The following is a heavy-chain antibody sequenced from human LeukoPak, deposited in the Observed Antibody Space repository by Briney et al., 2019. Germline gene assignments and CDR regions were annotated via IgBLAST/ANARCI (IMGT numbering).Heavy chain of an antibody. CDR3: AYESYDSSGYYYDY. CDR2: ISAYNGNT. D-gene: IGHD3-22*01. Sequence: ASAKVSCKASGYTFTSYGISWVRQAPGQGLEWMGWISAYNGNTNYAQKLQGRVTMTTDTSTSTAYMELRSLRSDDTAVYYCAYESYDSSGYYYDYWGQGTLVTVSS. J-gene: IGHJ4*02. V-gene: IGHV1-18*01. CDR1: GYTFTSYG.